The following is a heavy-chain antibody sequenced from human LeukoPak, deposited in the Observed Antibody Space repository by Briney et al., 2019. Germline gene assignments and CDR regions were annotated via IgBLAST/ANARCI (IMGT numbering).Heavy chain of an antibody. D-gene: IGHD3-10*02. CDR1: RFTFSSFG. CDR3: ARGRPSRFGELPSPGY. V-gene: IGHV3-30*03. J-gene: IGHJ4*02. Sequence: GGSLRLSCSASRFTFSSFGMHWVRQAPGKGLEWVTLMSYDGNNKYSADSVRGRFSISRDNSKNTLHLQMDSLRPDDTAVYYCARGRPSRFGELPSPGYWGQGTLVTVSS. CDR2: MSYDGNNK.